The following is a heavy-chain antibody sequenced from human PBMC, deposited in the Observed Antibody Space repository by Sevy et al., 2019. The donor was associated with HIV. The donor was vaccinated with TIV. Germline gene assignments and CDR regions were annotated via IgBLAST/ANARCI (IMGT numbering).Heavy chain of an antibody. V-gene: IGHV3-23*01. CDR1: GFTFSSYA. Sequence: GGSLRLSCAASGFTFSSYAMSWVRQAPGKGLEWVSAISGSGGSTYYADSVKGRFTISRDNSKNTLYLQMNSLKTEDTAVYYCTTGITMVRGVGFDYWGQGTLVTVSS. CDR2: ISGSGGST. J-gene: IGHJ4*02. D-gene: IGHD3-10*01. CDR3: TTGITMVRGVGFDY.